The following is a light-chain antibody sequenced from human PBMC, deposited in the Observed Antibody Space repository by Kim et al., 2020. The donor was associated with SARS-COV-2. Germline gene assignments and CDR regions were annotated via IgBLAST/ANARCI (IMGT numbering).Light chain of an antibody. CDR1: TSNIETNN. Sequence: ELTQPPSASGTPGQRVLISCSGGTSNIETNNVNWYQQLPGAAPKVLIFSNTARPSGVPDRFSGSKSGTSAYLAINGLRFEDEADYHCAAWDDSLNGVVFGGGTKLTVL. CDR2: SNT. V-gene: IGLV1-44*01. J-gene: IGLJ2*01. CDR3: AAWDDSLNGVV.